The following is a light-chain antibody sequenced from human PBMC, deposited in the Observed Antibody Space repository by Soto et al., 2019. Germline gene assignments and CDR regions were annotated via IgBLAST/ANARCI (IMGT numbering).Light chain of an antibody. J-gene: IGLJ2*01. Sequence: QSALTQPASVSGSPGQSITISCTGTSSDVGGYNYVSWYQQHPGKAPKLMIYDVSNRPSGVSNRFSGSKSGNTASLTISGLHAEDEADYYCSSYTRSSTLYVVFGGGTKLTV. CDR2: DVS. CDR3: SSYTRSSTLYVV. V-gene: IGLV2-14*01. CDR1: SSDVGGYNY.